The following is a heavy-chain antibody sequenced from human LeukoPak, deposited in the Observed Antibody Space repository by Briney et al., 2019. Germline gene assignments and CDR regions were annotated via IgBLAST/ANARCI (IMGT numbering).Heavy chain of an antibody. D-gene: IGHD3-22*01. CDR3: ARGRNGNYYYDSSGYSY. Sequence: PSETLSLTCAVYGGPFSGYYWSWIRQPPGKGLEWIGEINHSGSTNYNPSLKSRVTISVDTSKNQFSLKLSSVTAADTAVYYCARGRNGNYYYDSSGYSYWGQGTLVTVSS. CDR1: GGPFSGYY. J-gene: IGHJ4*02. V-gene: IGHV4-34*01. CDR2: INHSGST.